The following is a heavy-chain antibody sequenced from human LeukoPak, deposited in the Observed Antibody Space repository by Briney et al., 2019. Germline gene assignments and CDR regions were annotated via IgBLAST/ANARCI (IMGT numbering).Heavy chain of an antibody. CDR2: INHSGST. CDR3: ARGIQLWSNFDY. D-gene: IGHD5-18*01. CDR1: GGSFSGYY. Sequence: SETLSLTCAVYGGSFSGYYWSWIRQPPGKGLEWIGEINHSGSTNYNPSLKSRVTISVDTYKNQFSLKLSSVTAADTAVYYCARGIQLWSNFDYWGQGTLVTVSS. J-gene: IGHJ4*02. V-gene: IGHV4-34*01.